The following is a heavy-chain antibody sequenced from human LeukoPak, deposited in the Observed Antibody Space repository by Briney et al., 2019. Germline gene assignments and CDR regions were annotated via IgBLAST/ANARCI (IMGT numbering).Heavy chain of an antibody. Sequence: LAGGSPRLSCAASGFSFSRYWMNWVRQAPGKGLEWVANIKGDGNEKNYVDSVKGRFSISRDNARNSLYLQMDSLRAEDTAVYYCAKEGAYPIITYDSWGQGALVTVSS. J-gene: IGHJ5*01. CDR3: AKEGAYPIITYDS. CDR2: IKGDGNEK. CDR1: GFSFSRYW. V-gene: IGHV3-7*01. D-gene: IGHD3-10*01.